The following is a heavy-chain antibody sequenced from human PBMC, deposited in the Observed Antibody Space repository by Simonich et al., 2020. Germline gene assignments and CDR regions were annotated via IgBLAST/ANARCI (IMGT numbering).Heavy chain of an antibody. J-gene: IGHJ5*02. CDR2: SGTAGDT. CDR1: GFTFSSYD. V-gene: IGHV3-13*01. CDR3: ARGGYSGSYNWFDP. Sequence: EVQLVEAGGGLVQPGGSLRLSCAASGFTFSSYDMHWVRKAEGKGLDGGYASGTAGDTYYPGSVKGRFTISRENAKNSLYLQMNSLRAGDTAVYYCARGGYSGSYNWFDPWGQGTLVTVSS. D-gene: IGHD1-26*01.